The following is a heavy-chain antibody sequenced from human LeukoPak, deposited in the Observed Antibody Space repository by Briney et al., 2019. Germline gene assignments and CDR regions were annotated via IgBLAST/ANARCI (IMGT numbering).Heavy chain of an antibody. CDR1: GYTFTGYY. CDR3: ARDLAARLPGGY. J-gene: IGHJ4*02. D-gene: IGHD6-6*01. CDR2: INPNSGST. Sequence: GASVKVSCKASGYTFTGYYIHWVRQAPGQGLEWMGWINPNSGSTNYAQKFQGRVTMTRDTSISTAYMELSRLRSDDTAVYYCARDLAARLPGGYWGQGTLVTVSP. V-gene: IGHV1-2*02.